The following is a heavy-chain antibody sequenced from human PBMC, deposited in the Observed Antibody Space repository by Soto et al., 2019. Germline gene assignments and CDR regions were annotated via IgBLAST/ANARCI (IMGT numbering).Heavy chain of an antibody. CDR2: IIPLFGTA. D-gene: IGHD3-22*01. V-gene: IGHV1-69*01. CDR3: ATMSYYDNTNDY. Sequence: RLEWMGGIIPLFGTANYAQKFQGIATNTADESKSTAYRELSSLRSEDTAVYYSATMSYYDNTNDYWGQGTLVTVSS. J-gene: IGHJ4*02.